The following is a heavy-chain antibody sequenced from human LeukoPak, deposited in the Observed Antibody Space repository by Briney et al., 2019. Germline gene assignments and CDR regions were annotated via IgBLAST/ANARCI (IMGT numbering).Heavy chain of an antibody. Sequence: GGSLRLSCAASGFTFSSYWMTWVRQAPGKGLEWVANMNQDGSEKYHVDSVKDRFTISRDNAKNSLYLQMNSLRAEDTAVYYCARGSSGYYYSPDYWGQGTLVTVSS. CDR1: GFTFSSYW. J-gene: IGHJ4*02. V-gene: IGHV3-7*03. CDR2: MNQDGSEK. CDR3: ARGSSGYYYSPDY. D-gene: IGHD3-22*01.